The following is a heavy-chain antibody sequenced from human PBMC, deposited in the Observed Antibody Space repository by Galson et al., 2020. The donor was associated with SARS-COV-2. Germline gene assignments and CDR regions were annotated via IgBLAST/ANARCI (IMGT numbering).Heavy chain of an antibody. Sequence: GGSLRLSCAASGFTFSSYAMLWVRQAPGKGLEWVAVISYDGSNKYYADSVKGRFTISRDNSKNTLYLQMNSLRAGDTAVYYCARDGSSGLKQDYFDYWGQGTLVTVSS. D-gene: IGHD3-22*01. CDR2: ISYDGSNK. CDR3: ARDGSSGLKQDYFDY. V-gene: IGHV3-30*04. CDR1: GFTFSSYA. J-gene: IGHJ4*02.